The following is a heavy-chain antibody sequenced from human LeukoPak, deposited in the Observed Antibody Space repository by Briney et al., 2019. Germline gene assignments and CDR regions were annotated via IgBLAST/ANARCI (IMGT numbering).Heavy chain of an antibody. CDR1: GFTLSTYY. V-gene: IGHV3-23*01. D-gene: IGHD2-2*01. Sequence: PGESLRLSCAASGFTLSTYYMNWVRQAPGKGLQWVSVISGSGGNTYYPESVKGRFTISRDNSKNTLYLQMNSLRAEDTATYYCAREGYCTSTSCYAGIDYWGQGTLVTVSS. J-gene: IGHJ4*02. CDR3: AREGYCTSTSCYAGIDY. CDR2: ISGSGGNT.